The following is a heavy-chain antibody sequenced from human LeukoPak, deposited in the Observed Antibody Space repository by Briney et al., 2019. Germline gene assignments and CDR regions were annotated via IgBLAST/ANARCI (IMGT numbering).Heavy chain of an antibody. CDR2: IRYDGSNK. J-gene: IGHJ4*02. V-gene: IGHV3-30*02. CDR3: ARGEAYYDFWSGYLPSIDY. Sequence: GGSLRLSCAASGFTFSSYGMHWVRQAPGKGLEWVAFIRYDGSNKYYADSVKGRFTISRDNSKNTLYLQMNSLRAEDTAVYYCARGEAYYDFWSGYLPSIDYWGQGTLSPSPQ. CDR1: GFTFSSYG. D-gene: IGHD3-3*01.